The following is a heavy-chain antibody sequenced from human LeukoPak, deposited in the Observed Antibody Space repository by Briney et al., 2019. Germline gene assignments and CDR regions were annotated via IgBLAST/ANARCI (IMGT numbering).Heavy chain of an antibody. V-gene: IGHV3-23*01. CDR2: ISGSGGST. CDR3: AKRSPMVRGVTGYFDY. D-gene: IGHD3-10*01. Sequence: GGSLRLSCAASGFTFSSYAMSWVRQAPGKGLEWVSAISGSGGSTYYADSVKGRFTISRDNSKNTLYLQMNSLRAEDTAVYYCAKRSPMVRGVTGYFDYWGQGTLVTVSS. CDR1: GFTFSSYA. J-gene: IGHJ4*02.